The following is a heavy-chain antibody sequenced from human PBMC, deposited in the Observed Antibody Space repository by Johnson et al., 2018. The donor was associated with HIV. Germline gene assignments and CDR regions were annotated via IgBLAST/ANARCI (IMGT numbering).Heavy chain of an antibody. CDR3: ARDRGGVAAAKGDHDAFDI. CDR2: IYSGGYT. Sequence: VQLVESGGGLVQPGGSLRLSCAASGFSVSDKYMTWVRQAPGKGLEWVSLIYSGGYTYYADAVKGGFTISRDNSKNTLYLQMNSLRAEETAVYYCARDRGGVAAAKGDHDAFDIWGQGTMVTVSS. CDR1: GFSVSDKY. J-gene: IGHJ3*02. V-gene: IGHV3-66*01. D-gene: IGHD6-13*01.